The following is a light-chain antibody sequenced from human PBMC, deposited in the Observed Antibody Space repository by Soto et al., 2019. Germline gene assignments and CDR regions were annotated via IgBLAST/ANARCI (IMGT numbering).Light chain of an antibody. V-gene: IGKV3-15*01. CDR3: QQYNGWPPRT. Sequence: EIVMTHSPATLSVSPGERATLSCRASQSVSSNLAWYQQKPGQAPRLLIYDAFTRATGVPARFSGSGSGTDFTLTISSLQSEDFAVYYCQQYNGWPPRTFGQGTKVEIK. J-gene: IGKJ1*01. CDR2: DAF. CDR1: QSVSSN.